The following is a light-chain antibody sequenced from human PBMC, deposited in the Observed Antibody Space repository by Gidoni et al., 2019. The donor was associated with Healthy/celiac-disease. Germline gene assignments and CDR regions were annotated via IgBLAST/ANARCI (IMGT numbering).Light chain of an antibody. CDR3: QQYGSSRT. CDR1: QSVSSSY. Sequence: EIVLTQSPGTLSLSPGERATLSCRASQSVSSSYLAWYQQKPGQAPRLLIYGASSRATGIPDRFSCSWSGTDFTLTISRLEPEDFAVYYCQQYGSSRTFXQXTKVEIK. V-gene: IGKV3-20*01. CDR2: GAS. J-gene: IGKJ1*01.